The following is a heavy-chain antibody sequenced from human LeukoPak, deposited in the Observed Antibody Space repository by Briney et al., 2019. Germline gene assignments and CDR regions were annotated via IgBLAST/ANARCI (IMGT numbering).Heavy chain of an antibody. D-gene: IGHD5-12*01. CDR3: ARVDRRGYSDYTAILPDY. CDR2: IYPHDSET. CDR1: GYNFISNW. V-gene: IGHV5-51*01. J-gene: IGHJ4*02. Sequence: GESLKISCQGSGYNFISNWIGWVRQTPGKGPEFLGIIYPHDSETIYSPSFQGQVTVSADKSTSTAYLQWNTLKASDTAMYYCARVDRRGYSDYTAILPDYWGQGTLVTVSS.